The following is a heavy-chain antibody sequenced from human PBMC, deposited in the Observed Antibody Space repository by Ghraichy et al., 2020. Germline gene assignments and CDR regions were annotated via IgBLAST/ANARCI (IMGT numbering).Heavy chain of an antibody. Sequence: SQTLSLTCAVYGGSFSGYYWSWIRQPPGKGLAWNGEINHSGSTNYNPSLKSRVTISVDTSKNQFSLKLSSGTAADTAVYYCARGYDFWSGYYTGPYFDYWGQATLVTVSS. D-gene: IGHD3-3*01. J-gene: IGHJ4*02. CDR1: GGSFSGYY. CDR3: ARGYDFWSGYYTGPYFDY. V-gene: IGHV4-34*01. CDR2: INHSGST.